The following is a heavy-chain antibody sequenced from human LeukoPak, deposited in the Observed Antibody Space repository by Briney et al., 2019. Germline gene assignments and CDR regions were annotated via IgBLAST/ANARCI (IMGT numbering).Heavy chain of an antibody. CDR3: ARDGRNIVVVPAAN. CDR2: ISGSGGST. V-gene: IGHV3-23*01. CDR1: GFTFSSYA. D-gene: IGHD2-2*01. J-gene: IGHJ1*01. Sequence: GGSLRLSCAASGFTFSSYAMSWVRQAPGKGLEWVSAISGSGGSTYYADSVKGRFTISRDNAKNSLYLQMNSLRAEDTAVYYCARDGRNIVVVPAANWGQGTLVTVSS.